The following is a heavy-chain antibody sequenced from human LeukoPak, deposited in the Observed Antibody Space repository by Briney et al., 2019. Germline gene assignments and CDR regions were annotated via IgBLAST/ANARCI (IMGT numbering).Heavy chain of an antibody. Sequence: SVKVSCKASGGTFSSYAISWVRQAPGQGLEWMGRIIPIFGTANYAQKFQGRATITTDESTSTAYMELSSLRSEDTAVCYCAREGMVAQNYFDYWGQGTLVTVSS. V-gene: IGHV1-69*05. J-gene: IGHJ4*02. CDR3: AREGMVAQNYFDY. CDR1: GGTFSSYA. D-gene: IGHD1-26*01. CDR2: IIPIFGTA.